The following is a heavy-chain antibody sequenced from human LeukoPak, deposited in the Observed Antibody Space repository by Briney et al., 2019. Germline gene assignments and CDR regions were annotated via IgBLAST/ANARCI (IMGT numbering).Heavy chain of an antibody. V-gene: IGHV3-74*01. CDR1: GITVSKYW. Sequence: GGSLRLSCAVSGITVSKYWMHWVRQVPGKGLVWVSRIHSDGSTTDYVDSVKGRFTITRDSAKNTLYLEMNSLRVEDTAVYYCTRDANHYGGMDVWGQGTTVTVSS. CDR2: IHSDGSTT. J-gene: IGHJ6*02. CDR3: TRDANHYGGMDV.